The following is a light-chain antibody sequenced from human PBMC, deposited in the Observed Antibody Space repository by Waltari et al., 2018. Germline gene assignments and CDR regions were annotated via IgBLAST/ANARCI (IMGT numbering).Light chain of an antibody. Sequence: DIVVTQSPDSLAVSLGERATIHCRSSQTLLFNSNNKNYLAWYQQKPGQPPKPLIYWASTRQSGVPDRFSGSGSGTDFTLTISSLQAEDVAVYYCQQYYSTPPWTFGQGTKVEIK. CDR2: WAS. V-gene: IGKV4-1*01. J-gene: IGKJ1*01. CDR1: QTLLFNSNNKNY. CDR3: QQYYSTPPWT.